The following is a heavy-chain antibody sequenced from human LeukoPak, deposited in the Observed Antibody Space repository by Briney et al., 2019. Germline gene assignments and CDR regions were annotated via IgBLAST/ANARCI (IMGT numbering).Heavy chain of an antibody. D-gene: IGHD3-16*01. Sequence: PGGSLRLSCAASGFTFSSYSMNWVRQAPGKGLEWLSFISGSGTFICYADSVRGRFTISRDSARNSLYLQMNSLRDEDTAVYFCARDDGLGYWGQGTLVTVSS. CDR3: ARDDGLGY. J-gene: IGHJ4*02. V-gene: IGHV3-48*02. CDR1: GFTFSSYS. CDR2: ISGSGTFI.